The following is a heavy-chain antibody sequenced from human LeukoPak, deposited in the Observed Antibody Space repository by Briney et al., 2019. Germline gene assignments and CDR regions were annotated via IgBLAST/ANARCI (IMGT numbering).Heavy chain of an antibody. V-gene: IGHV1-18*04. J-gene: IGHJ5*02. D-gene: IGHD2-2*01. CDR1: GYTFTSYG. Sequence: ASVKVSCKASGYTFTSYGISWVRQAPGQGLEWMGWISAYNGNTNYAQKLQGRVTMTTDTSTSTAYMELRSLRSDDTAVYYCARDREWVVPVANLAGFDPWGQGTLVTVSS. CDR3: ARDREWVVPVANLAGFDP. CDR2: ISAYNGNT.